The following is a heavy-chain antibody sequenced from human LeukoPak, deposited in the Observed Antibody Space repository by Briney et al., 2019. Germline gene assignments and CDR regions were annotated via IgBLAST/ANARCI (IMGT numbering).Heavy chain of an antibody. D-gene: IGHD3-9*01. CDR3: ARGDRVPGYFDWYHFDY. J-gene: IGHJ4*02. Sequence: SETLSLTCAVYGGSFSGYYWSWIRQPPGKGLEWIGEINHSGSTNYNPSLKSRVTISVDTSKNQFSLKLSSVTAADTAVYYCARGDRVPGYFDWYHFDYWGQGTLVTVSS. CDR2: INHSGST. V-gene: IGHV4-34*01. CDR1: GGSFSGYY.